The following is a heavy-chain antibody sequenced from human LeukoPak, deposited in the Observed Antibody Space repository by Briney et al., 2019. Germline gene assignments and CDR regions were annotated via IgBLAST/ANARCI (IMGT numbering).Heavy chain of an antibody. Sequence: GGSLRLSCAVSGFTFSSYDMHWVRQPTGKGLEWVSAIGTLGDTDYPDSVKGRFTISRENAKNSLYLQMNNLRAGDTAVYYCARGRNSNYYDSSGYYPYWGQGALVTVSS. D-gene: IGHD3-22*01. J-gene: IGHJ4*02. CDR2: IGTLGDT. V-gene: IGHV3-13*01. CDR1: GFTFSSYD. CDR3: ARGRNSNYYDSSGYYPY.